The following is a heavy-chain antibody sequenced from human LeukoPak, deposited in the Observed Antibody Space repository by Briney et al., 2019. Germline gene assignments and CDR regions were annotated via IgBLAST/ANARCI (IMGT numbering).Heavy chain of an antibody. CDR1: GGSFSGYY. CDR2: INHSGST. V-gene: IGHV4-34*01. Sequence: SETLSLTCAVYGGSFSGYYWSWIRQPPGKGLEWIGEINHSGSTNYNPSLKSRVTISVDTSKYQFSLKLSSVTAADTAVYYCASIFGVVNNYYYYGMDVWGQGTTVTVSS. J-gene: IGHJ6*02. CDR3: ASIFGVVNNYYYYGMDV. D-gene: IGHD3-3*02.